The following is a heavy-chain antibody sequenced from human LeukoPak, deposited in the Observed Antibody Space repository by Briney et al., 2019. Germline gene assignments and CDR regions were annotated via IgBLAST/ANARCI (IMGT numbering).Heavy chain of an antibody. CDR1: GGSISSYY. J-gene: IGHJ4*02. V-gene: IGHV4-59*01. CDR3: ARGYSSGYILN. D-gene: IGHD3-22*01. Sequence: SETLSLTCTVSGGSISSYYWSWIRQPPGKGLEWIGYIYYSGSTNYNPSLKSRVTISVDTSKNQFSLRLSSVTAADTALYYCARGYSSGYILNWGQGTLVTVSS. CDR2: IYYSGST.